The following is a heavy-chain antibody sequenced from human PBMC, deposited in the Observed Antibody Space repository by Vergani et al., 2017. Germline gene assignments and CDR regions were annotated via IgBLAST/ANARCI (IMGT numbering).Heavy chain of an antibody. J-gene: IGHJ4*02. Sequence: QMQLVQSGPEVKKPGTSVKLSCNASGFTFTTSAVLWVRQARGQRLEWIGWIVVGSGNTNYAQKFQERVTITRDRSTSTAYIELSSLISEDTAVYYCAADRRAGRYFDYWGQGTLVTVSS. CDR3: AADRRAGRYFDY. V-gene: IGHV1-58*01. CDR2: IVVGSGNT. D-gene: IGHD3-9*01. CDR1: GFTFTTSA.